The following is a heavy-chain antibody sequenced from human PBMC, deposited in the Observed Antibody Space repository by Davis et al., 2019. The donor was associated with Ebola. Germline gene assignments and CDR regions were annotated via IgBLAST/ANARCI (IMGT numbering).Heavy chain of an antibody. V-gene: IGHV4-59*01. CDR2: IYYSGST. D-gene: IGHD6-13*01. Sequence: PSETLSLTCTVSGGSISSYYWSWIRQPPGKGLEWIGYIYYSGSTNYNPSLKSRVTISVDTSKNQFSLKLSSVTAADTAVYYCARDRTAAAGTVSGNWFDPWGQGTLVTVSS. CDR1: GGSISSYY. J-gene: IGHJ5*02. CDR3: ARDRTAAAGTVSGNWFDP.